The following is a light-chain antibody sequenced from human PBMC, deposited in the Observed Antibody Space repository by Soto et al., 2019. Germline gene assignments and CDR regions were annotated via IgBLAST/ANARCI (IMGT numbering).Light chain of an antibody. CDR2: DAS. Sequence: EIVLTQSPATLSLSPGERAPLSCRASQSVITYLAWYQQQPGQAPRLLISDASNRATGIPARFSGSGSGTDFTLTISSLEPEDFLVYYCQQRSNWPPVFTFGPGTKVDI. J-gene: IGKJ3*01. CDR1: QSVITY. CDR3: QQRSNWPPVFT. V-gene: IGKV3-11*01.